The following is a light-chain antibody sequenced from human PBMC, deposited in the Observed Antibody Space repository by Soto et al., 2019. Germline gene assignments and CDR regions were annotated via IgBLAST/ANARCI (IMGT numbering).Light chain of an antibody. CDR2: GAS. CDR3: QQYDGSPRT. Sequence: EIALTQSPGTLSLSPGERATLSCRASQSVSSSYLAWYQQKPGQAPRLLIYGASSRASGVPDRFSGSGSETDFTLIISRLQPEDFALYYCQQYDGSPRTFGQGTKVDIK. V-gene: IGKV3-20*01. CDR1: QSVSSSY. J-gene: IGKJ1*01.